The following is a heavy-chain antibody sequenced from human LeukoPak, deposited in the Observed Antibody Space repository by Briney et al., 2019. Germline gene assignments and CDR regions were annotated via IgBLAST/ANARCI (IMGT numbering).Heavy chain of an antibody. CDR3: AREEWTEYDY. D-gene: IGHD3-3*01. Sequence: EASVKVSCKASGYTFTSYDINWVRQATGQGLEWMGWISAYNGNTNYAQKLQGRVTMTTDTSTSTAYMELRSLRSDDTAVYYCAREEWTEYDYWGQGTLVTVSS. CDR2: ISAYNGNT. CDR1: GYTFTSYD. V-gene: IGHV1-18*01. J-gene: IGHJ4*02.